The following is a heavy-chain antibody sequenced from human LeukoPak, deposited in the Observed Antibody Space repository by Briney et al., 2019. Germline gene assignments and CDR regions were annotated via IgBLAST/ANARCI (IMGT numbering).Heavy chain of an antibody. CDR1: GYTFTAHY. Sequence: GASVKVSCKASGYTFTAHYIHWVRQAPGQGLEWMGWINPNNGDTMYVQKFQGRVTMTRDTSINTAYMEVSRPRSDDTAVYYCARETRSAWYFDYWGQGTLVTVSS. CDR2: INPNNGDT. V-gene: IGHV1-2*02. CDR3: ARETRSAWYFDY. J-gene: IGHJ4*02.